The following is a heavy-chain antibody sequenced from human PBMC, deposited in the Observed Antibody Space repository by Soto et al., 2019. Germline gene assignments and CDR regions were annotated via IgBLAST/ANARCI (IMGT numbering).Heavy chain of an antibody. CDR3: AKMEGMDPWAYSFDY. V-gene: IGHV3-23*01. CDR2: IYGGGNGP. CDR1: GFTFSDFA. D-gene: IGHD2-2*03. Sequence: EVQVLESGGGLVQPGGSRRLSCAATGFTFSDFAMSWVRQAPGKGLEWVSRIYGGGNGPHYADSVKGRVTISRDNSKNTLYLQMNSLRAEDTAVYYCAKMEGMDPWAYSFDYWGQGTLVTVSS. J-gene: IGHJ4*02.